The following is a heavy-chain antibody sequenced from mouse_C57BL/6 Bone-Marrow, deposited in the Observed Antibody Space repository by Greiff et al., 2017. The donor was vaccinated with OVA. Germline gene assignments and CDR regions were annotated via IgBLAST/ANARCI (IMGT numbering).Heavy chain of an antibody. V-gene: IGHV14-4*01. Sequence: VQLQQSGAELVRPGASVKLSCTASGFNIKDDYMHWVKQRPEQGLAWIGWIDPENGDTEYASKFQGKATITADTSSNTAYLQLSSLTSEDTAVYYCTVLLRYAWFAYWGQGTLVTVSA. CDR2: IDPENGDT. J-gene: IGHJ3*01. CDR3: TVLLRYAWFAY. D-gene: IGHD1-1*01. CDR1: GFNIKDDY.